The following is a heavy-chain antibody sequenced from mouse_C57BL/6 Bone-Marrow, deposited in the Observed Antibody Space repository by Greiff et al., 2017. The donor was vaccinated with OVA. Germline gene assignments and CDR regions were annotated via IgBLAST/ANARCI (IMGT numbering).Heavy chain of an antibody. CDR2: IYPGSGST. CDR1: GYTFTSYW. V-gene: IGHV1-55*01. D-gene: IGHD2-12*01. CDR3: ARRIYSLYAMDY. Sequence: QVHVKQPGAELVKPGASVKMSCKASGYTFTSYWITWVKQRPGQGLEWIGDIYPGSGSTNYNEKFKSKATLTVDTSSSTAYMQLSSLTSEDSAVYYCARRIYSLYAMDYWGQGTSVTVSS. J-gene: IGHJ4*01.